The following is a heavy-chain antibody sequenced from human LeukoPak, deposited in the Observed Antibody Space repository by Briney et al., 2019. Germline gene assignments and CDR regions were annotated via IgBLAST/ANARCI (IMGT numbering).Heavy chain of an antibody. CDR2: ISSYSGII. J-gene: IGHJ4*02. Sequence: GWSLRLSCAASGFTFSTYNMNWVRQAPGKGPEWVSYISSYSGIIYYADSVKGRFTISRDNAKKSLYLQMNSLRDEDTAVYYCARDGGDYYRSALLWGQGALVTVSS. D-gene: IGHD3-10*01. V-gene: IGHV3-48*02. CDR3: ARDGGDYYRSALL. CDR1: GFTFSTYN.